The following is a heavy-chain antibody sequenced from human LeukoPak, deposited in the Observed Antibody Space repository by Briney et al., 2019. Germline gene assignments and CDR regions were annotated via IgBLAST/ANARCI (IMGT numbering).Heavy chain of an antibody. CDR2: IYYSGST. D-gene: IGHD3-10*01. J-gene: IGHJ3*02. V-gene: IGHV4-31*03. Sequence: SETLSLTCTVSGGSISINNYFWGWIRQPPGKGLEWIGYIYYSGSTYYNPSLKSRVTISVDTSKNQFSLKLSSVTAADTAVYYCARAYGSGSYYNGYDAFDIWGQGTMVTVSS. CDR1: GGSISINNYF. CDR3: ARAYGSGSYYNGYDAFDI.